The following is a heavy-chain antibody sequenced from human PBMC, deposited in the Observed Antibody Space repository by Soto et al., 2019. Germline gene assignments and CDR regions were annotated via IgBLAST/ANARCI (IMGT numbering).Heavy chain of an antibody. Sequence: EVQLVESGGGLVQPGGSLRLSCTASGFTFSRHEMAWVRQSPGKGLEWISYISSSGNTRYYADSVKGRFTISRDTAKNSLNLQMNSLRPDDAAVYYCARSGLVCSGGGCYFDYWGQGTLVTVSA. J-gene: IGHJ4*02. D-gene: IGHD2-15*01. CDR2: ISSSGNTR. CDR1: GFTFSRHE. V-gene: IGHV3-48*03. CDR3: ARSGLVCSGGGCYFDY.